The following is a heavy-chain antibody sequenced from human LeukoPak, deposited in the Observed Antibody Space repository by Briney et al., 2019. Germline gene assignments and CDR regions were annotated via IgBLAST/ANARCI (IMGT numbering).Heavy chain of an antibody. Sequence: GASVKVSCKASGYTFTSYGISWVRQAPGQGLEWMGWISAYNGNTNYAQKLQGRVTMTTDTSTSTAYMELRSLRSDDTAVYYCARDLEYDFWRGYYYYYGMDVWGQGTTVTVSS. CDR1: GYTFTSYG. CDR3: ARDLEYDFWRGYYYYYGMDV. D-gene: IGHD3-3*01. CDR2: ISAYNGNT. J-gene: IGHJ6*02. V-gene: IGHV1-18*01.